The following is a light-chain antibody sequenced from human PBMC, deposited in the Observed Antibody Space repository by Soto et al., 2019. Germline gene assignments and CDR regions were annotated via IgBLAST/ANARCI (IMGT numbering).Light chain of an antibody. CDR1: QSVTNSY. CDR3: QQYATSPLT. V-gene: IGKV3-20*01. CDR2: GAS. J-gene: IGKJ4*01. Sequence: EIVLTQSPGTLSLSPGERATLSCRASQSVTNSYLAWCQQKPGQDPRLLIYGASSRATGIPDRFSGSGSGTDFTLTISRLEPEDFAVYYCQQYATSPLTFGGGTKVEIK.